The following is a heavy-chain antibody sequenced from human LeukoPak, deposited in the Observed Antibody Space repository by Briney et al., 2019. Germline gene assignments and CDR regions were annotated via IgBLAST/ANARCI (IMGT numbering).Heavy chain of an antibody. CDR2: SNPNSCGT. D-gene: IGHD4-17*01. CDR3: ATPHFADYGDSERRFDP. CDR1: GYTFTGYY. J-gene: IGHJ5*02. V-gene: IGHV1-2*02. Sequence: GASVKVSCKASGYTFTGYYMHWVRQAPGQGLEWVGWSNPNSCGTNYAQKFQGRVTMTRDTSISTAYMELSRLRSDDTAVYYCATPHFADYGDSERRFDPWGQGTLVTVSS.